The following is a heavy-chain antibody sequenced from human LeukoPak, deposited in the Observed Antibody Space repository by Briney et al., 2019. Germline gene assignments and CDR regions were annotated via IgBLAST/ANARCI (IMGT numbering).Heavy chain of an antibody. J-gene: IGHJ5*01. CDR1: GFSFGNYA. Sequence: GGSLRLSCVASGFSFGNYAMSWVRQAPGKGLQWVSQISGTGGATWYAGFARDRFTISRDNSKKTLYLQMSGLRVEDAAMYYCVKDPRDTYGTNWFVSWGQGTLLIVSS. D-gene: IGHD2-21*01. CDR3: VKDPRDTYGTNWFVS. CDR2: ISGTGGAT. V-gene: IGHV3-23*01.